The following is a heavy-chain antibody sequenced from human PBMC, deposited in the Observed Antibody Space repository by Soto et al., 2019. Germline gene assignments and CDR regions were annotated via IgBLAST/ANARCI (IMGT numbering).Heavy chain of an antibody. J-gene: IGHJ5*02. CDR1: GFTFSSYA. Sequence: EVQLVESGGGLVQPGGSLRLSCAASGFTFSSYAMHWVRQAPGKGLEYVSAISSNGGSIYYANSVKGRFTISRVNSKNTLYFQMGSLRAEGMAVYYWSRGYCCSTSCYLDPWGQGTLVTVSS. D-gene: IGHD2-2*01. V-gene: IGHV3-64*01. CDR3: SRGYCCSTSCYLDP. CDR2: ISSNGGSI.